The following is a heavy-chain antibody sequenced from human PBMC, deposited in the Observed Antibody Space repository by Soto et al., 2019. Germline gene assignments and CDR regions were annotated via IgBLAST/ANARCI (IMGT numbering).Heavy chain of an antibody. CDR1: GFSFNSYG. V-gene: IGHV3-7*01. J-gene: IGHJ4*02. Sequence: PWWSLRLSCAASGFSFNSYGMSWVRQAPGKGLEWLACVEGDGGDKYYVDSVKGRFTISRDNAKSSVYLQMDSLRAEDTAVYYCMTDYKGYWGQGTPVTVSS. D-gene: IGHD1-20*01. CDR2: VEGDGGDK. CDR3: MTDYKGY.